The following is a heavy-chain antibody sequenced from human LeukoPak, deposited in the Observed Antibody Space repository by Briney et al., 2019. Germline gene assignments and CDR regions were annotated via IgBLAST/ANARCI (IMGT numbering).Heavy chain of an antibody. CDR1: GFTISSYA. D-gene: IGHD3-22*01. J-gene: IGHJ4*02. CDR2: ISGSGGST. Sequence: GGALRLSCAASGFTISSYAMSWVRQAPGRGVEWVSPISGSGGSTYYADSVRGGSTLSRDNTTNTLYMYIKSLRDESTAAYISAKDRGDYDSSGYYLFDDWSQGTLVTPSS. CDR3: AKDRGDYDSSGYYLFDD. V-gene: IGHV3-23*01.